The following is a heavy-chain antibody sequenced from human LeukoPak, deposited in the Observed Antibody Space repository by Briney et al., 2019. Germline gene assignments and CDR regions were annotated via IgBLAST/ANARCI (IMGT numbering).Heavy chain of an antibody. V-gene: IGHV4-34*01. J-gene: IGHJ4*02. CDR1: GGSFSGYY. CDR2: INHSGST. D-gene: IGHD3-10*01. Sequence: SETLSLTCAVYGGSFSGYYWSWIRQPPGKGLEWIGEINHSGSTNYNPSLKSRVTISVDTSKNQFSLKLSSVTAADTAVYYCARMMYYYGPGSYSAFDYWGQGTLVTVSS. CDR3: ARMMYYYGPGSYSAFDY.